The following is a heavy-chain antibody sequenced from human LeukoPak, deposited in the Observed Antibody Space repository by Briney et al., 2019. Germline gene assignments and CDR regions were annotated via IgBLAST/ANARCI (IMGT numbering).Heavy chain of an antibody. Sequence: AGGSLRLSCAASGFTFSSYGMHWVRQAPGKGLEWVAVIWYDGSNKYYADSVKGRFTISRDNSKNTLYLQMNSLRAEDTAVYYCAKGPGRGTPXAFDXXGQGXMVT. D-gene: IGHD3-10*01. CDR3: AKGPGRGTPXAFDX. V-gene: IGHV3-33*06. CDR2: IWYDGSNK. J-gene: IGHJ3*01. CDR1: GFTFSSYG.